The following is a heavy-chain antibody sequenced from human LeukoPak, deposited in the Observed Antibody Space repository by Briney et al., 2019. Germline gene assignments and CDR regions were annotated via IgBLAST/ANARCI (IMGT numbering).Heavy chain of an antibody. D-gene: IGHD2-2*01. Sequence: GGSLRLSCVASGFTFSNYWMSWVRQAPGKGLEWVANIKQDESKRYYVDSVKGRFTISRDNAKNSLYLQINSLRAEDTAVYYCAREASLYCSGIDCYWAFDRWGQGTLVTVSS. V-gene: IGHV3-7*01. J-gene: IGHJ5*02. CDR3: AREASLYCSGIDCYWAFDR. CDR1: GFTFSNYW. CDR2: IKQDESKR.